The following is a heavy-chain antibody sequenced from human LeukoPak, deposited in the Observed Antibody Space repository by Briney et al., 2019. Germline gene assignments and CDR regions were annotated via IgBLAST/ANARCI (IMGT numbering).Heavy chain of an antibody. CDR3: ATGSFVDTAMFY. CDR2: IYYNGST. V-gene: IGHV4-59*08. CDR1: GGSISSHY. J-gene: IGHJ4*02. Sequence: SETLSLTCTVSGGSISSHYWSWIRQPPGKGQEWIGYIYYNGSTHYNPSLKSRVTISVDTSKNQFSLKLRSVTAADTAVYYCATGSFVDTAMFYWGQGSLVTVSS. D-gene: IGHD5-18*01.